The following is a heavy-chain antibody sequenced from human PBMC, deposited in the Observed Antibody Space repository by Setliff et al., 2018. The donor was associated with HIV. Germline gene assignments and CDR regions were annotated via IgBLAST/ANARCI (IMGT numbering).Heavy chain of an antibody. CDR2: VCYSGGT. D-gene: IGHD1-1*01. Sequence: SETLSLTCIVSGGSISPTNYCWGWIRQTPGQGLEWIGTVCYSGGTYYNPSLMGRFTISRDNAKNSVYLDMDSLRADDTAVYYCARGPPSGTTRRNNWFGPWGQGTLVTVSS. V-gene: IGHV4-39*02. CDR1: GGSISPTNYC. J-gene: IGHJ5*02. CDR3: ARGPPSGTTRRNNWFGP.